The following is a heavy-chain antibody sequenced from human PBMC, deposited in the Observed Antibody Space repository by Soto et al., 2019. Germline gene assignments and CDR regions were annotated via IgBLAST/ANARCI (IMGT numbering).Heavy chain of an antibody. Sequence: GGSLRLSCAASGFTFSSYGIHWVRQAPSKGLEWVAVISYDGSNKYYADSVKGRFTISRDNSKNTLYLQMNSLRAEDTAVYYCAKDSAAAGPEPSWGGWRYWGQGTLVTVSS. CDR1: GFTFSSYG. D-gene: IGHD6-13*01. CDR2: ISYDGSNK. J-gene: IGHJ4*02. CDR3: AKDSAAAGPEPSWGGWRY. V-gene: IGHV3-30*18.